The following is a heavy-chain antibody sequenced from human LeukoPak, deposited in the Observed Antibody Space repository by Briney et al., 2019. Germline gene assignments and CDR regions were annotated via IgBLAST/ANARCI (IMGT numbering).Heavy chain of an antibody. CDR3: AGVNSGWYNDY. D-gene: IGHD6-19*01. J-gene: IGHJ4*02. CDR1: GDSISSYY. Sequence: SETLSLTCTVSGDSISSYYWSWIRQPPGKGLEWIGYIYYSGSTNYNPSLKSRVTISIDTSKNQFSLKLTSVTAADTAVYYCAGVNSGWYNDYWGQGTLVTVSS. CDR2: IYYSGST. V-gene: IGHV4-59*01.